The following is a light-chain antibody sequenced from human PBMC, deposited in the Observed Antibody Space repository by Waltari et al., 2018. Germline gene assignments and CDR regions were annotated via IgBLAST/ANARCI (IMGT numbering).Light chain of an antibody. Sequence: ITCRASQDVQKYLNWYQQKPGKAPKLLIYAGSSLQSGVPSRFSGSGFGTDFTLTITSLQPEDFGSYYCQQSYSPPPITFGQGTRLEIK. CDR1: QDVQKY. V-gene: IGKV1-39*01. CDR3: QQSYSPPPIT. CDR2: AGS. J-gene: IGKJ5*01.